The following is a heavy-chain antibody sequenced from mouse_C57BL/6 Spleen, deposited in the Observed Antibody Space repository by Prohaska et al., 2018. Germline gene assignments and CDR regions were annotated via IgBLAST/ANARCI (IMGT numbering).Heavy chain of an antibody. CDR2: INPDSSTI. CDR1: GIDFSRYW. CDR3: ARPYYGSTYWYFDV. D-gene: IGHD1-1*01. J-gene: IGHJ1*03. Sequence: EVKLLQSGGGLVQPGGSLKLSCAASGIDFSRYWMSWVRRAPGKGLEWIGEINPDSSTINYAPSLKDKFIISRDNAKNTLYLQMSKVRSEDTALYYCARPYYGSTYWYFDVWGTGTTVTVSS. V-gene: IGHV4-1*01.